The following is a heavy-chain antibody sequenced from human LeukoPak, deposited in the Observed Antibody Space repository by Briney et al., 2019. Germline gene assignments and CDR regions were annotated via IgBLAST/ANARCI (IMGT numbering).Heavy chain of an antibody. V-gene: IGHV4-34*01. CDR2: INHSGST. Sequence: SETLSLTCAVYGGSFSGYYWSWIRQPPGKGLGWIGEINHSGSTNYNPSLKSRVTISVDTSKNQFSLKLSSVTAADTAVYYCARIYVWGSYRFDYWGQGTLVTVSS. J-gene: IGHJ4*02. CDR1: GGSFSGYY. CDR3: ARIYVWGSYRFDY. D-gene: IGHD3-16*02.